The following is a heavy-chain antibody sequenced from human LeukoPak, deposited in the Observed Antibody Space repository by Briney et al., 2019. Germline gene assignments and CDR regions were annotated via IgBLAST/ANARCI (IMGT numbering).Heavy chain of an antibody. CDR1: GGSISSGGYY. Sequence: SETLSLTCTVSGGSISSGGYYWSWIRQPPGKGLEWIGYIYHSGSTYYNPSLKSRVTISVDRSKNQFSLKLSSVTAADTAVYYCARDVPRITTRSGDRAFDIWGQGTMVTVSS. V-gene: IGHV4-30-2*01. D-gene: IGHD3-3*01. CDR2: IYHSGST. J-gene: IGHJ3*02. CDR3: ARDVPRITTRSGDRAFDI.